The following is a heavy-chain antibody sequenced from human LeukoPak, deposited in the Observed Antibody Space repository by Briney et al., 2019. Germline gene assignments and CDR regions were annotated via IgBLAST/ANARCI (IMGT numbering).Heavy chain of an antibody. J-gene: IGHJ4*02. Sequence: PGGSLRLSCAASGFTFDDYTMHWVRQAPGKGLEWVSLISWDGSSTSYADSVQGRFTISRDNAKNTLYLQMNSLRAEDTAVYYCATLWSWGQGTLVTVSS. D-gene: IGHD2-21*01. CDR2: ISWDGSST. V-gene: IGHV3-43*01. CDR1: GFTFDDYT. CDR3: ATLWS.